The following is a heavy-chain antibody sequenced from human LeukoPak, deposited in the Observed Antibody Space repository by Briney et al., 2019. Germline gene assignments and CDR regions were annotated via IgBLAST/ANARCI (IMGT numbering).Heavy chain of an antibody. CDR3: ARWRIAALAFDY. CDR1: GGSISSSNW. V-gene: IGHV4-4*02. J-gene: IGHJ4*02. Sequence: RSSGTLSLTCAVSGGSISSSNWWSWVRQPPGKGLEWIGEIYHSGSTNYNPSLKSRVTISVDKSKNQFSLKLSSVTAADTAVYYCARWRIAALAFDYWGQGTLVTVSS. D-gene: IGHD6-6*01. CDR2: IYHSGST.